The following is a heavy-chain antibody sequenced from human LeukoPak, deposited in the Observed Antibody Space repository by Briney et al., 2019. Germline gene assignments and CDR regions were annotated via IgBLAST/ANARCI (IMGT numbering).Heavy chain of an antibody. J-gene: IGHJ6*04. CDR2: ISSSGSTI. D-gene: IGHD3-10*02. CDR3: AELGITMIGGV. CDR1: GFTFSSYE. V-gene: IGHV3-48*03. Sequence: PPGGSLRLSCAASGFTFSSYEMNWVRQAPGKGLEWVSYISSSGSTIYYTDSVKGRFTISRDNAKNSLYLQMNSLRAEDTAVYYCAELGITMIGGVWGKGTTVTISS.